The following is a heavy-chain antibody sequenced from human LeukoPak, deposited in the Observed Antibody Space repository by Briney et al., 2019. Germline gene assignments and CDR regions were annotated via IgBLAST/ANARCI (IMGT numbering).Heavy chain of an antibody. D-gene: IGHD1-26*01. CDR3: ARDMGSRYSTDY. CDR2: INPSGGST. V-gene: IGHV1-46*01. J-gene: IGHJ4*02. CDR1: GYTFTSYY. Sequence: GASVKVSCKASGYTFTSYYMHWVRQAPGQGLEWMGIINPSGGSTSYAQKFQGRVTMTRDMSTSTVYMELSSLRSEDTAVYYCARDMGSRYSTDYWGQGTLVTVSS.